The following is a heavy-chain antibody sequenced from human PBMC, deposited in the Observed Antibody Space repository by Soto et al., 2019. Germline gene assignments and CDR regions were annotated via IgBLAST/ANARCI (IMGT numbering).Heavy chain of an antibody. D-gene: IGHD6-13*01. J-gene: IGHJ4*02. CDR3: AKDLSSGWSFDY. V-gene: IGHV3-30*18. CDR1: GFTFSSCG. CDR2: ISYDGSNK. Sequence: PGGSLRLSCAASGFTFSSCGMHWVRQAPGKGLEWVAVISYDGSNKYYADSVKGRFTISRDNSKNTLYLQMNSLRAEDTAVYYCAKDLSSGWSFDYWGQGTLVTVSS.